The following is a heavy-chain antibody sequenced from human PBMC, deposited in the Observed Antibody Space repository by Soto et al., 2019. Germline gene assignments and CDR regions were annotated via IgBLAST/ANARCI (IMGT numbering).Heavy chain of an antibody. CDR1: GFTFSSYS. D-gene: IGHD1-1*01. CDR3: ARDPSSTTGTPLY. J-gene: IGHJ4*02. V-gene: IGHV3-21*04. Sequence: PGGSLRLSCAASGFTFSSYSMNWVRQAPGKGLEWVSSISSSSSYIYYADSVKGRFTISRDNAKNSLYLQMNSLRAEDTAVYYCARDPSSTTGTPLYWGQGTLVTVSS. CDR2: ISSSSSYI.